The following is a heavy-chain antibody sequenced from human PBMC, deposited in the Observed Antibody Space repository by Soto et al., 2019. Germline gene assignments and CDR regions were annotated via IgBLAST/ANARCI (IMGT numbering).Heavy chain of an antibody. J-gene: IGHJ4*02. CDR1: GYSFTSYW. Sequence: GESLKISCKGSGYSFTSYWISWVRQMPGKGLEWMGRIDPSDSDTRYSPSFQGQVTISADKSISTAYLQWSSLKASDTAMYYCARQNMNTFDYWGQGTLVTVSS. D-gene: IGHD3-16*01. CDR3: ARQNMNTFDY. V-gene: IGHV5-51*01. CDR2: IDPSDSDT.